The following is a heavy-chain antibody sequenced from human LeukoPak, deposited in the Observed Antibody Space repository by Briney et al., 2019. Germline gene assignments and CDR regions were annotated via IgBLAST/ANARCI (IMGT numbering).Heavy chain of an antibody. D-gene: IGHD5-12*01. CDR2: ISGSGGTT. J-gene: IGHJ4*02. CDR1: GFTFSSYS. V-gene: IGHV3-23*01. Sequence: GGSLRLSCAASGFTFSSYSMNWVRQAPGKGLEWVSAISGSGGTTYYADSVKGRFTISRDNSKNTLYLQMNSLRAEDTAVYYCAKDRGDGYEPLYYFDYWGQGTLVTVSS. CDR3: AKDRGDGYEPLYYFDY.